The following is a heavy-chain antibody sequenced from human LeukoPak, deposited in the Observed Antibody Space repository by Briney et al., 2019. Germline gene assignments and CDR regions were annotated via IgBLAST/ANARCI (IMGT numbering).Heavy chain of an antibody. J-gene: IGHJ4*02. CDR1: GFTFSSYW. CDR3: ASLPDCSSTSCSKYYFDY. Sequence: PGGSLRLSCAASGFTFSSYWMSWVRQAPGKGLEWVANIKQDGSEKYYVDSVKGRFTISRDNAKNSLYLQMNSLRAEDTAVYYCASLPDCSSTSCSKYYFDYWGQGTLVTVSS. D-gene: IGHD2-2*01. V-gene: IGHV3-7*01. CDR2: IKQDGSEK.